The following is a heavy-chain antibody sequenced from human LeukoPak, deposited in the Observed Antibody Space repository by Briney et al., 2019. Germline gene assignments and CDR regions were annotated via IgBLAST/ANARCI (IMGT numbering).Heavy chain of an antibody. CDR1: GFTFSSYW. Sequence: GGSLRLSCAASGFTFSSYWMSWVRQAPGTGLEWVANIKQDGSEKYYVDSVKGRFTISRDNAKNSLYLQMNSLRAEDTAVYYCARVLGLVGARYLDYWGQGTLVTVSS. V-gene: IGHV3-7*01. D-gene: IGHD1-26*01. J-gene: IGHJ4*02. CDR2: IKQDGSEK. CDR3: ARVLGLVGARYLDY.